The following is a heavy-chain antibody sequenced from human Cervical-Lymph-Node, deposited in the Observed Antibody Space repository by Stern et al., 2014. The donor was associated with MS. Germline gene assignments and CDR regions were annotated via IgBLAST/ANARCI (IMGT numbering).Heavy chain of an antibody. V-gene: IGHV1-46*01. CDR2: FNPIGGKT. J-gene: IGHJ4*02. Sequence: QVQLVKTGAAIRQPGPSVKIYCAASGYTFTTYYMHLERQAPGQGLEWVALFNPIGGKTTYAQRLQGRVTVTGDTSTSPVYMELTGLRSEDTAVYYCARVLSLATSDSWGQGTLVIVSS. CDR1: GYTFTTYY. D-gene: IGHD1-1*01. CDR3: ARVLSLATSDS.